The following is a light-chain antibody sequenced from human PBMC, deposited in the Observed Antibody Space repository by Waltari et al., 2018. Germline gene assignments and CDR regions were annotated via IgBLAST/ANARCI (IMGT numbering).Light chain of an antibody. CDR1: SPHIGIKP. Sequence: QSLLTQAPSASGTPGQTVTIPCSGSSPHIGIKPFNWYQPLPGTAPQLLTYSNNQRPSGVPARFSGSKSGTSASLAISGLQSEDEADYYCGTWDDSLNGPLFGGGTKVTVL. CDR2: SNN. CDR3: GTWDDSLNGPL. V-gene: IGLV1-44*01. J-gene: IGLJ2*01.